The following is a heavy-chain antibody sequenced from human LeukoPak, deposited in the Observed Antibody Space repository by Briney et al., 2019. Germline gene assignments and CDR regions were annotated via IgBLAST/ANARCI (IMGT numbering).Heavy chain of an antibody. Sequence: GESLKISCKGSGNTFTNYWIGWVRQMPGKGLEWMGVICPGDSDTRYSPSFQGQVTISADKSISTAFLQWSSLKASDTAIYYCARRGWEAVYNWFDPWGQGTLVTVSS. J-gene: IGHJ5*02. CDR1: GNTFTNYW. V-gene: IGHV5-51*01. CDR3: ARRGWEAVYNWFDP. CDR2: ICPGDSDT. D-gene: IGHD1-26*01.